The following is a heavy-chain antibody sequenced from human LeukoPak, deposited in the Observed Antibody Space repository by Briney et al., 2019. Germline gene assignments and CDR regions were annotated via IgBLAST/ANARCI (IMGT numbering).Heavy chain of an antibody. Sequence: SETLSLTCTVSGGSISSYYWSWIRQPPGKGLEWIGYIYYSGSTNYNPSLKSRVTISVDTSKNQFSLKLSSVTAADTAVYYCARSMYYYDSSGYYIGFDPWGQGTLVTVSS. CDR2: IYYSGST. J-gene: IGHJ5*02. CDR1: GGSISSYY. CDR3: ARSMYYYDSSGYYIGFDP. D-gene: IGHD3-22*01. V-gene: IGHV4-59*01.